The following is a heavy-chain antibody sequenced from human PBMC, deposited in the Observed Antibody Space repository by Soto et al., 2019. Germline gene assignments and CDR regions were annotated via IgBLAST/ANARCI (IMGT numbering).Heavy chain of an antibody. J-gene: IGHJ4*02. V-gene: IGHV4-34*01. Sequence: SETLSLTCAVYGGSFSGYYWSWIRQPPGKGLEWIGEINHSGSTNYNPSLKSRVTISVDTSKNHFSLKLSSVTAADTAVYYCARASPWYSSGWYGLDYWGQGTLVTVSS. CDR3: ARASPWYSSGWYGLDY. CDR1: GGSFSGYY. D-gene: IGHD6-19*01. CDR2: INHSGST.